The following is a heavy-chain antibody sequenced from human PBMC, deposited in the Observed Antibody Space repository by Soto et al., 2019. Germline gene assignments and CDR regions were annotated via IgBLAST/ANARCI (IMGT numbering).Heavy chain of an antibody. D-gene: IGHD3-3*01. CDR1: EGSIGGGGGH. CDR2: IYYSGST. Sequence: SLTMRLPWTVAEGSIGGGGGHCSMKRNHQWKGLEWIGYIYYSGSTYYIPSLKSRVTISVDTSKNQFSLKLSSVTAADTAVYYCARRWSGSRQGFDPSGQATLVTGSS. CDR3: ARRWSGSRQGFDP. V-gene: IGHV4-31*02. J-gene: IGHJ5*02.